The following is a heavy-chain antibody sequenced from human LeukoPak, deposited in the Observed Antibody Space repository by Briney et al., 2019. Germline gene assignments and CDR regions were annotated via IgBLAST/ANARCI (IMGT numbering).Heavy chain of an antibody. CDR2: IKQDGSEK. D-gene: IGHD3-10*01. V-gene: IGHV3-7*01. Sequence: GGSLRLSCAASGFTFSIYWMSWVRQAPGKGLEWVANIKQDGSEKYYVASVKGRFTISRDNAKNSLYLQMNSLRAEDTAVYYCARDNTYYYGSGSYYHHGYFDYWGQGTLVTVSS. CDR1: GFTFSIYW. J-gene: IGHJ4*02. CDR3: ARDNTYYYGSGSYYHHGYFDY.